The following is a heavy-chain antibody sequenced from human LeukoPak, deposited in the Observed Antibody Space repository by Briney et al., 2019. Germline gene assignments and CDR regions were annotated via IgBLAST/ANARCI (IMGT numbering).Heavy chain of an antibody. CDR1: GFTLSSYG. Sequence: RGALSLSCAASGFTLSSYGMHRVRQAPGKGLEGVAVISYDGSNKYYADSVKGRFTISRDNSKNTLYLQMNSLRAEDTAVYYCAKRGNAVVAAPDYWGQGTLVTVSS. CDR2: ISYDGSNK. J-gene: IGHJ4*02. D-gene: IGHD2-15*01. CDR3: AKRGNAVVAAPDY. V-gene: IGHV3-30*18.